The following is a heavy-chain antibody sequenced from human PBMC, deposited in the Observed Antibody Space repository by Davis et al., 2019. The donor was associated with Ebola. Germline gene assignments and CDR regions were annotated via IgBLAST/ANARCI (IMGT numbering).Heavy chain of an antibody. CDR2: ISGSGGST. CDR1: GFTFSSYA. Sequence: PGGSLRLSCAASGFTFSSYAMSWVRQAPGKGLEWVSAISGSGGSTYCADSVKGRFTISRDNSKNTLYLQMNSLRAEDTAVYYCAKDHDYSNYYYYMDVWGKGTTVTVSS. V-gene: IGHV3-23*01. CDR3: AKDHDYSNYYYYMDV. D-gene: IGHD4-11*01. J-gene: IGHJ6*03.